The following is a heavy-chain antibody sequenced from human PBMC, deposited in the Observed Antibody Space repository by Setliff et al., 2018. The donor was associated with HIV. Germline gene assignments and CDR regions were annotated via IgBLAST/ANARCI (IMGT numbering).Heavy chain of an antibody. CDR3: ATDPGYSSTWYSESFQH. J-gene: IGHJ1*01. CDR1: GYTLTELS. V-gene: IGHV1-24*01. CDR2: CDPEDGET. D-gene: IGHD6-13*01. Sequence: ASVKVSCKISGYTLTELSIHWVRQAPGKGRERMANCDPEDGETFSEQKFQGRLTMTEDTSTDTDYMELSSLRSDDTAMYYCATDPGYSSTWYSESFQHWGQGTVVTVSS.